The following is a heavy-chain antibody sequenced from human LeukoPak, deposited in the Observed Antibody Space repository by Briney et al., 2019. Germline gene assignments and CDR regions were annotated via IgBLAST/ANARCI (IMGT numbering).Heavy chain of an antibody. CDR3: ARATSVYCSGGSCYPRDNWFDP. J-gene: IGHJ5*02. D-gene: IGHD2-15*01. CDR1: GYTFTGYY. CDR2: INPSGGST. V-gene: IGHV1-46*01. Sequence: ASVKGSCKASGYTFTGYYMHWVRQAPGQGLEWMGIINPSGGSTSYAQKFQGRVTMTRDMSTSTVYMELSSLRSEDTAVYYCARATSVYCSGGSCYPRDNWFDPWGQGTLVTVSS.